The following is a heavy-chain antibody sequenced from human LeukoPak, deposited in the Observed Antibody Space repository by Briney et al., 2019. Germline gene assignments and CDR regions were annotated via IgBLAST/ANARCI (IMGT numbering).Heavy chain of an antibody. Sequence: PSETLSLTCTVSGGSISSYYWSWIRQPPGKGLEWIGYIYYSGSTNYNPSLKSRVTISVDTSKNQFSLKLSSVTAADTAVYYCARDSSGYSGYEGAFDIWGQGTMVIVSS. D-gene: IGHD5-12*01. CDR2: IYYSGST. CDR1: GGSISSYY. CDR3: ARDSSGYSGYEGAFDI. V-gene: IGHV4-59*01. J-gene: IGHJ3*02.